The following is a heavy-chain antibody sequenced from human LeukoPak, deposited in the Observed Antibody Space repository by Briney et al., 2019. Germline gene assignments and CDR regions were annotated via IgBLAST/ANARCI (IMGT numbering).Heavy chain of an antibody. V-gene: IGHV3-23*01. J-gene: IGHJ4*02. CDR1: GFTFSNYA. CDR2: ISGSGGDT. Sequence: QPGGSLRLSCAASGFTFSNYAMSWVRQAPGKGLEWVSGISGSGGDTYYADSVKGRFTISRDNSKNTLYLQMYSLRAEDTAVYYCAKDRSCTKTICHGDFDYWGQGTLVTVSS. CDR3: AKDRSCTKTICHGDFDY. D-gene: IGHD2-8*01.